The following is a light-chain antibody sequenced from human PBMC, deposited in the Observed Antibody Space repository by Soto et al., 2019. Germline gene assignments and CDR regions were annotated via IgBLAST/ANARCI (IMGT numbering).Light chain of an antibody. Sequence: EIVLTQSPGTLSLSPGERATISCRASESISSNYLAWYQQKPGQAPRLLIYSASSRATGIPDRFSGSGSGTDFTLTISRLEPEDFAVYYCQQYGSSRTFGQGTKLEIK. V-gene: IGKV3-20*01. J-gene: IGKJ1*01. CDR3: QQYGSSRT. CDR2: SAS. CDR1: ESISSNY.